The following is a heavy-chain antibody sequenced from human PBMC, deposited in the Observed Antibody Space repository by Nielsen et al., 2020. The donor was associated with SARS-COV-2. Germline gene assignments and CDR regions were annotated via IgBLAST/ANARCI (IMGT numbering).Heavy chain of an antibody. J-gene: IGHJ4*02. CDR3: SRRRGSYFDY. CDR1: GGSISTSPYY. CDR2: IYYSGIT. D-gene: IGHD1-26*01. V-gene: IGHV4-39*01. Sequence: SETLSLTCTVSGGSISTSPYYWDWIRQPPGKGLEWIGSIYYSGITFYSPSLKSRVIISVDTSRNQFSLKLSSVTAADTAIYYCSRRRGSYFDYWGQGTLVTVSS.